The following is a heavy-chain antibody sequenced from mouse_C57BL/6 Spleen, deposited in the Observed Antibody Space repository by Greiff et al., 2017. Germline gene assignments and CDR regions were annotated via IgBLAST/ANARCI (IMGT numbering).Heavy chain of an antibody. V-gene: IGHV5-6*02. D-gene: IGHD2-3*01. CDR2: ISSGGSYT. CDR3: LRGRDGYYY. CDR1: GFTFSSYG. J-gene: IGHJ2*01. Sequence: EVMLVESGGDLVKPGGSLKLSCAASGFTFSSYGMSWVRQTPDKRLEWVATISSGGSYTYYPDSVKGRITISIDNAKNTLYLQMRSLKSEDTAMYYCLRGRDGYYYWGQGTTLTVSS.